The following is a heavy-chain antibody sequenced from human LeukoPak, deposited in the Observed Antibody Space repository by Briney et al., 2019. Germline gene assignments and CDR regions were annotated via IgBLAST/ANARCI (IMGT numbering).Heavy chain of an antibody. CDR1: GFIVSSRY. CDR2: IYSGVGT. J-gene: IGHJ6*02. V-gene: IGHV3-53*01. Sequence: GGSLRLSCAASGFIVSSRYMSWVRQAPGKGLEWVSAIYSGVGTNYADSVKGRFTISRDNSRNTLYLQMNSLRAEDTAVYCCVRAENGMDVWGRGTAVTVS. CDR3: VRAENGMDV.